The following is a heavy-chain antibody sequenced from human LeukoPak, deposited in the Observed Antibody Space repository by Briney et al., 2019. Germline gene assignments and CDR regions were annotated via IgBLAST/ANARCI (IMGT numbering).Heavy chain of an antibody. CDR3: AKDCNGGNCYIDY. D-gene: IGHD2-15*01. Sequence: GGSLRLSCAASGFTFTNYAMSWVRQAPGKGLEWVSGMSGRGVSTYYADSVKGRFTISSDNSKNTLYLQMNSLRAEGTAIYYCAKDCNGGNCYIDYWGQGTLVTVAS. J-gene: IGHJ4*02. CDR2: MSGRGVST. CDR1: GFTFTNYA. V-gene: IGHV3-23*01.